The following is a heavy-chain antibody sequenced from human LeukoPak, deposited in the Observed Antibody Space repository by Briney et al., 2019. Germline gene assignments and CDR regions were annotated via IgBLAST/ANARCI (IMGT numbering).Heavy chain of an antibody. CDR3: ARTTGYSSGWYPGRAFDI. V-gene: IGHV1-3*01. J-gene: IGHJ3*02. D-gene: IGHD6-19*01. CDR2: INAGNGNT. Sequence: ASVKVSCKASGYTFTSYAMHWVRQAPGQRLEWMGWINAGNGNTKYSQKFQGRVTITRDTSASTAYMELSSLRSEDTAVYYCARTTGYSSGWYPGRAFDIWGQGTMVTVSS. CDR1: GYTFTSYA.